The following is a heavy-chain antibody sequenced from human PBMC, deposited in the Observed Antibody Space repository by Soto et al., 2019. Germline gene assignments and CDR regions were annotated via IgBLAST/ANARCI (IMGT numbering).Heavy chain of an antibody. CDR2: IYHSGST. D-gene: IGHD3-9*01. CDR3: ASIILTGYYIDY. J-gene: IGHJ4*02. V-gene: IGHV4-30-2*01. CDR1: GGSISSGGYS. Sequence: PSETLSLTCAVSGGSISSGGYSWSWIRQPPGKGLEWIAYIYHSGSTYYNPSLKSRVTISVDTSKNQFSLQLSSVTAADTAVYYCASIILTGYYIDYWGQGTLVTVSS.